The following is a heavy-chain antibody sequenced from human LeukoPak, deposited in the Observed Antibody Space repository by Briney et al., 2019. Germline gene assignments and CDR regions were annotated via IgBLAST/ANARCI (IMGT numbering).Heavy chain of an antibody. CDR2: INHSGST. CDR3: ARGGIGSSTSRQNAFDI. D-gene: IGHD2-2*01. Sequence: SETLSLTCAVYGGSFSGYYWSWIRQPPGKGLEWIGEINHSGSTNYNPSLKSRVTISVDTSKNQFSLKLSSVTAADTAVYYCARGGIGSSTSRQNAFDIWGQGTMVTVSS. CDR1: GGSFSGYY. J-gene: IGHJ3*02. V-gene: IGHV4-34*01.